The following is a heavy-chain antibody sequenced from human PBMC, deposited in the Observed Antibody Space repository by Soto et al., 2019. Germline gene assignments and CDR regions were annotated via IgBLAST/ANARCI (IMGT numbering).Heavy chain of an antibody. Sequence: QVQLVQSGAEVKKPGSSVKVSCKASGGTFSSYAISWVRQAPGQGLEWMGGIIPIFGTANYAQKFQGRDTITADESTSTAYMELSSLRSEDTAVYYCARGTLITMVRGVRFEGSVVYYYGMDVWGQGTTVTVSS. CDR3: ARGTLITMVRGVRFEGSVVYYYGMDV. V-gene: IGHV1-69*01. CDR1: GGTFSSYA. D-gene: IGHD3-10*01. CDR2: IIPIFGTA. J-gene: IGHJ6*02.